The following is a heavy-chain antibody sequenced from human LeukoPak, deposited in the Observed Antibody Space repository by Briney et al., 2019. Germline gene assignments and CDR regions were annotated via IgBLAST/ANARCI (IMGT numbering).Heavy chain of an antibody. J-gene: IGHJ4*02. CDR1: GFTFSSYA. V-gene: IGHV3-23*01. D-gene: IGHD2-2*01. CDR2: ISGSGGST. CDR3: AKAPLIVVVPAHYFDY. Sequence: GGSLGLSCAASGFTFSSYAMSWVRQAPGKGLEWVSAISGSGGSTYYADSVKGRFTISRDNSKNTLYLQMNSLRAEDTAVYYCAKAPLIVVVPAHYFDYWGQGTLVTVSS.